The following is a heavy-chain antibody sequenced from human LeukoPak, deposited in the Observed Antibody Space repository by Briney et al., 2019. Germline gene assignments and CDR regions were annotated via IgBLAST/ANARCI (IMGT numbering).Heavy chain of an antibody. Sequence: PSETLSLTCTVSNGSISSYYWSWIRQPPGKGLEWIGYIYYSGNANYNPSLKSRVTMSVDTSNSQLSLKLNSVTAADTAVYYCARGPTLDPWGQGTLVTVSS. CDR3: ARGPTLDP. CDR1: NGSISSYY. D-gene: IGHD2-15*01. J-gene: IGHJ5*02. CDR2: IYYSGNA. V-gene: IGHV4-59*01.